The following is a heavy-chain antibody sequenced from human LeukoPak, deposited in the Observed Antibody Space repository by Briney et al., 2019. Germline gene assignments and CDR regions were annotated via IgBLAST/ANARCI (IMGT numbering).Heavy chain of an antibody. D-gene: IGHD1-7*01. CDR1: GDSISTYY. CDR2: IYTSGGA. CDR3: ARELQLRV. J-gene: IGHJ4*02. V-gene: IGHV4-4*07. Sequence: SETLSLTCIVSGDSISTYYWSWIRQSAGKGLEWIGRIYTSGGAKYRSSLKSRVTISVDETKNQVSLRLTSVTAADTAVYYCARELQLRVWGQGTLVTVSS.